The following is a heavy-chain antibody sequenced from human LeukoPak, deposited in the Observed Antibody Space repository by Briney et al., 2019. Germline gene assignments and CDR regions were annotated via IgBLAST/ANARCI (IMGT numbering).Heavy chain of an antibody. CDR2: IKQDGSEK. V-gene: IGHV3-7*01. J-gene: IGHJ4*02. D-gene: IGHD3-9*01. Sequence: PGGSLRLSCAASGFTFSSYWMSWVRQAPGKGLEWVANIKQDGSEKYYVDSVKGRFTISRDNAKNSLYLQMNSLRAEDTAVFYCARFGYDILTGYYYFDYWGQGTLVTVSS. CDR1: GFTFSSYW. CDR3: ARFGYDILTGYYYFDY.